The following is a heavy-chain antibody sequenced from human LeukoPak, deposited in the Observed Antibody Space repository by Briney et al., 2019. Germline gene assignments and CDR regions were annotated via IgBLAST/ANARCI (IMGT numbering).Heavy chain of an antibody. D-gene: IGHD3-10*01. CDR2: IIPILGIA. CDR1: GGTFSSYA. CDR3: ARSYGSGTVDY. V-gene: IGHV1-69*04. J-gene: IGHJ4*02. Sequence: GASVKVSCRASGGTFSSYAISWVRQAPGQGLEWMGRIIPILGIANYAQKFQGRVTITADKSTSTAYMELSSLRSEDTAVYYCARSYGSGTVDYCGQGTLVTASS.